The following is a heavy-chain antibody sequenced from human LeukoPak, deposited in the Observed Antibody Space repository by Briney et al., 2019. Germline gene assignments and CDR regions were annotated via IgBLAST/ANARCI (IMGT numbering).Heavy chain of an antibody. CDR3: AKSGEYYYDSSGYDIFDY. J-gene: IGHJ4*02. D-gene: IGHD3-22*01. CDR2: ISSSSYI. CDR1: GFIFSSYS. V-gene: IGHV3-21*01. Sequence: PGGSLRLSCAASGFIFSSYSMNWVRQAPGKGLEWVSSISSSSYIYYADSVKGRFTISRDNAKNSLYLQMNSLRAEDTAVYYCAKSGEYYYDSSGYDIFDYWGQGTLVTVSS.